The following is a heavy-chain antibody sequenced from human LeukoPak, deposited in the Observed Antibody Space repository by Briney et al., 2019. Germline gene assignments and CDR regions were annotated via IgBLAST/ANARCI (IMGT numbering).Heavy chain of an antibody. CDR3: AREPPLLWFGESYYFDY. CDR2: ISYDGTNK. CDR1: GFTLNRYT. D-gene: IGHD3-10*01. J-gene: IGHJ4*02. V-gene: IGHV3-30-3*01. Sequence: GGSLRLSCAASGFTLNRYTIHWVRQAPGKGLEWVTTISYDGTNKYYADSVKGRFTVSRDNSKNTVYLQMNSLRAEDTAVYYCAREPPLLWFGESYYFDYWGQGTLVTVSS.